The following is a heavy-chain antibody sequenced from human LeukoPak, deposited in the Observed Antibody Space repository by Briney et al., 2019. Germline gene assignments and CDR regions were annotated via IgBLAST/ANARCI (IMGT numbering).Heavy chain of an antibody. J-gene: IGHJ4*02. V-gene: IGHV4-4*07. CDR3: ARSDIWGSYRFLDY. CDR1: GGSISGCY. Sequence: SETLSLTCTVSGGSISGCYWSWIRQPAGKGLEWVGRIYTSGSTNYNPSLKSRVTMSVDTSKNQVSLKLSSVTAADTAVYYCARSDIWGSYRFLDYWGQGALVTVSS. D-gene: IGHD3-16*02. CDR2: IYTSGST.